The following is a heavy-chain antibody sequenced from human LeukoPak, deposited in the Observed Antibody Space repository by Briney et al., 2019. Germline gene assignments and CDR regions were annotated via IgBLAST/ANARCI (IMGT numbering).Heavy chain of an antibody. V-gene: IGHV4-39*01. CDR3: ARGSSGWYSASYYYYYYMDV. Sequence: SGGSLRLSCAASGFTFSSYAMSWVRQAPGKGLEWIGSIYYSGSTYYNPSLKSRVTISVDTSKNQFSLKLSSVTAADTAVYYCARGSSGWYSASYYYYYYMDVWGKGTTVTVSS. D-gene: IGHD6-19*01. CDR1: GFTFSSYA. J-gene: IGHJ6*03. CDR2: IYYSGST.